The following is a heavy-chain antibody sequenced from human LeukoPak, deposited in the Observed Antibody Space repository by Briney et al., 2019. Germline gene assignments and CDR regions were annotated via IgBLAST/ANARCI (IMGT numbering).Heavy chain of an antibody. CDR2: ISSSGSTI. D-gene: IGHD4-23*01. J-gene: IGHJ4*02. V-gene: IGHV3-11*01. CDR3: ARAKYDYGGNSELFDY. Sequence: GGFLRLSCAASGFTFSDYYMSWIRQAPGKGLEWVSYISSSGSTIYYADSVKGRFTISRDNAKNSLYLQMNSLRAEDTAVYYCARAKYDYGGNSELFDYWGQGTLVTVSS. CDR1: GFTFSDYY.